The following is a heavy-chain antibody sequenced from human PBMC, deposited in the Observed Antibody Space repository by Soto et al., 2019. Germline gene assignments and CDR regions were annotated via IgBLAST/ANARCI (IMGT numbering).Heavy chain of an antibody. CDR3: ASPKIAFYNLFDP. CDR2: IYYSGST. CDR1: VGYISSSSYY. J-gene: IGHJ5*02. Sequence: SQTQSLTWTVAVGYISSSSYYRGWIQQPPGKGLEWIGSIYYSGSTYYNPSLKSRVTISVDTSKNQFSLKLSSVTAADTVVYYCASPKIAFYNLFDPWGQRTLVTVS. D-gene: IGHD3-3*02. V-gene: IGHV4-39*01.